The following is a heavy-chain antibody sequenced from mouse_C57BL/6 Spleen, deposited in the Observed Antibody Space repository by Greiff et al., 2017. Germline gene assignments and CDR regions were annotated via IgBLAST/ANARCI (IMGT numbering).Heavy chain of an antibody. Sequence: VQLQESGAELVRPGASVKLSCKASGYTFTDYYINWVKQRPGQGLEWIARIYPGSGNTYYNEKFKGKATLTAEKSSSTAYMQLSSLTSEDSAVYFCAREGITTVVGGYFDVWGTGTTVTVSS. J-gene: IGHJ1*03. CDR3: AREGITTVVGGYFDV. CDR1: GYTFTDYY. CDR2: IYPGSGNT. D-gene: IGHD1-1*01. V-gene: IGHV1-76*01.